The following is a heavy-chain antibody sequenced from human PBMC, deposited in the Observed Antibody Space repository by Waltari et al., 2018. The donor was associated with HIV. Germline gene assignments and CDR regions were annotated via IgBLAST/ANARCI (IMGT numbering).Heavy chain of an antibody. CDR3: ARQTEMFGGVIVFDY. V-gene: IGHV5-10-1*01. J-gene: IGHJ4*02. CDR1: GYSFTSYW. Sequence: EVQLVQSGAEVKKPGESLRISCKGSGYSFTSYWNNWVRQMPGKGLEWMGSIDPSDSYTNYSPSFQGHVTISADKSISTAYLQWSSLKASDTAMYFCARQTEMFGGVIVFDYWGQGTLVTVSS. D-gene: IGHD3-16*02. CDR2: IDPSDSYT.